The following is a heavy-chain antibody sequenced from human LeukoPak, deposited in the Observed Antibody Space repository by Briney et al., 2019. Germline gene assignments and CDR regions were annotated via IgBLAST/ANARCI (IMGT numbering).Heavy chain of an antibody. Sequence: SETLSLTCTVSGGSINSYYWSWIRQPPGRGLEWIGYVHCTGSTNYNPSLKSRVTISLDTSMNQFSLKLSSVTAADTAVYYCAGRIGATLSYYDYMDVWGKGTTVSISS. CDR1: GGSINSYY. J-gene: IGHJ6*03. CDR3: AGRIGATLSYYDYMDV. V-gene: IGHV4-4*09. CDR2: VHCTGST. D-gene: IGHD2-15*01.